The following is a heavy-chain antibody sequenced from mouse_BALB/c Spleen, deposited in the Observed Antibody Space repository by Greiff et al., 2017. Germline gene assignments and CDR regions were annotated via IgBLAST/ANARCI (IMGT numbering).Heavy chain of an antibody. CDR3: ARDWDGGLAY. D-gene: IGHD4-1*01. J-gene: IGHJ3*01. V-gene: IGHV1S137*01. CDR1: GYTFTDYA. CDR2: ISTYYGDA. Sequence: QVQLQQSGAELVRPGVSVKISCKGSGYTFTDYAMHWVKQSHAKSLEWIGVISTYYGDASYNQKFKGKATLTVDKSSSTAYMELARLTSEDSAIYYCARDWDGGLAYWGQGTLVTVSA.